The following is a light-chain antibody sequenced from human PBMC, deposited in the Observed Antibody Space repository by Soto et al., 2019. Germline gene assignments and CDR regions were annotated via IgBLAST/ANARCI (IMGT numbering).Light chain of an antibody. CDR2: GAS. J-gene: IGKJ1*01. CDR1: QAISND. CDR3: LQDYNYPRT. Sequence: IQMTQSPSSLSASVGDRVTITCRASQAISNDLAWYVQKPGKAPNLLIYGASYLQTGVPPRFSGSGSGTDFTLTISSLQPEDSATYYCLQDYNYPRTFGQGTKVDIK. V-gene: IGKV1-6*01.